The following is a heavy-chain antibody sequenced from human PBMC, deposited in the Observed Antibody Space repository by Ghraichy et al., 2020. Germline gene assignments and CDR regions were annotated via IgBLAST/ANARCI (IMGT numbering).Heavy chain of an antibody. D-gene: IGHD2-21*01. V-gene: IGHV3-74*01. CDR1: GFTFSSYW. J-gene: IGHJ2*01. CDR3: ARDYSPGYFDV. Sequence: GGSLRLTCAASGFTFSSYWMHWVRQAPGMGLVWVSRIDNDGSRSIDYADSVKGRFTISRDNAKNTLYLQMNSLRAEDTAVYYCARDYSPGYFDVWGRGTLVTVSS. CDR2: IDNDGSRSI.